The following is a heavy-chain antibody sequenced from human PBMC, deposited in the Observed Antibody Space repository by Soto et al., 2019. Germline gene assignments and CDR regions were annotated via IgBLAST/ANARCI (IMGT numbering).Heavy chain of an antibody. Sequence: QVQLVQSGAEVKKPGASVKVSCKASGYTFTGYYMHWVRQAPGQGLEWMGWINPNSGGTNYAQTFQGRVTMTRDTSISTAYMELSRLRSDDTAVYYCARVAVAGPRYFDCWGQGTLVTVSS. CDR2: INPNSGGT. J-gene: IGHJ4*02. D-gene: IGHD6-19*01. CDR1: GYTFTGYY. CDR3: ARVAVAGPRYFDC. V-gene: IGHV1-2*02.